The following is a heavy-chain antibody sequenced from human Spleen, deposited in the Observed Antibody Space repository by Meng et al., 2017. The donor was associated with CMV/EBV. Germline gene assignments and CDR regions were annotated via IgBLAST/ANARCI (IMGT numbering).Heavy chain of an antibody. CDR3: AAGSPSMTLDF. V-gene: IGHV3-30*19. CDR2: VSHDGRND. Sequence: GESLKISCAASGFTFSSYGMHWVRQAPGKGLEWVAVVSHDGRNDYYTDSVKGRFTISRDNSKNTLYLQMNSLTGEDTAVYFCAAGSPSMTLDFWGQGSLVTVSS. D-gene: IGHD2/OR15-2a*01. CDR1: GFTFSSYG. J-gene: IGHJ4*02.